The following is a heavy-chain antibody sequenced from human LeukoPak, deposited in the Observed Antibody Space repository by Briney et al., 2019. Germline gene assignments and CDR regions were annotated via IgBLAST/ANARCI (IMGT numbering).Heavy chain of an antibody. CDR2: IYHSGST. J-gene: IGHJ4*02. CDR1: GYSISSGYY. Sequence: KPSETLSLTCAVSGYSISSGYYWGWIRQPPGKGLEWIGSIYHSGSTYYNPSLKSRVTISVDTFKNQFSLKLSSVTAADTAVYYCARAPYGSGNTLFDYWGQGTLVTVSS. D-gene: IGHD3-10*01. CDR3: ARAPYGSGNTLFDY. V-gene: IGHV4-38-2*01.